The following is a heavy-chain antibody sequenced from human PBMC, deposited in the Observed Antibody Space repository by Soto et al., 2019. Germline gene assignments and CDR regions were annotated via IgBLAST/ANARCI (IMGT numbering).Heavy chain of an antibody. J-gene: IGHJ4*03. Sequence: ASVKVSCKASGYTFTSYGLSWVRQAPGQGLEWMGWINGYTGNTNYAQKFRGRVTMTTDTSTNTAYLDLWTLISDDTAVYYCARSWVTGKDRIDDWGQGTPVTVAS. V-gene: IGHV1-18*01. CDR1: GYTFTSYG. CDR3: ARSWVTGKDRIDD. D-gene: IGHD3-16*01. CDR2: INGYTGNT.